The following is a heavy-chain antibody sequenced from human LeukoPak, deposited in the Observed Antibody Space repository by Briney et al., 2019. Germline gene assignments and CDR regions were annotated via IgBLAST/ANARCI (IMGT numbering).Heavy chain of an antibody. CDR2: IYTSGST. V-gene: IGHV4-61*02. Sequence: SETLSLTCTVSGGSISSGSYYWSWIRQPAGKGLEWIGRIYTSGSTNYNPSLKSRVTISVDTSKNQFSLKLSSVTAADTAVYYCARVRAAAGSPEVVWFDPWGQGTLVTVSS. CDR1: GGSISSGSYY. J-gene: IGHJ5*02. CDR3: ARVRAAAGSPEVVWFDP. D-gene: IGHD6-13*01.